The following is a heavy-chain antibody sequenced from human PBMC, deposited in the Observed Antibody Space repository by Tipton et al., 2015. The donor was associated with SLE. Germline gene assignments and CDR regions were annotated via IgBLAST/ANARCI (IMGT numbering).Heavy chain of an antibody. D-gene: IGHD6-19*01. CDR2: INHSGST. CDR1: GGSFSSYY. Sequence: TLSLTCAVYGGSFSSYYWSWIRQPPGKGLEWIGEINHSGSTNYNPSLKRRVTISVDTSKNQFSLKLNSVTAADTAVYYCARCSSGWYNIFYYYMDVWGKGTTVTVSS. CDR3: ARCSSGWYNIFYYYMDV. V-gene: IGHV4-34*01. J-gene: IGHJ6*03.